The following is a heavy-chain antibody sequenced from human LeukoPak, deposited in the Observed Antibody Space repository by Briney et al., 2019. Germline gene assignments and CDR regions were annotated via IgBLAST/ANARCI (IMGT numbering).Heavy chain of an antibody. Sequence: PGGSLRLSCAASEFTFSYYGLHWVRQAPGKGLEWVAVISYDGINDYYADSVKGRFTISRDNSKNTLYLQMGSLRAEDMAVYYCARDRGPYSSGWYWALDYWGQGTLVTVSS. V-gene: IGHV3-30*03. CDR3: ARDRGPYSSGWYWALDY. J-gene: IGHJ4*02. CDR2: ISYDGIND. CDR1: EFTFSYYG. D-gene: IGHD6-19*01.